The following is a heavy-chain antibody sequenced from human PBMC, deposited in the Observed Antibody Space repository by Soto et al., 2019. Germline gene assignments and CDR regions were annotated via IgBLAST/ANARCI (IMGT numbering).Heavy chain of an antibody. V-gene: IGHV3-30*04. D-gene: IGHD2-15*01. CDR3: AKTGCNGGSCFSWFDP. CDR2: ILKDGKSK. CDR1: GFILSDFA. J-gene: IGHJ5*02. Sequence: QVQLVETGGGVVQPGGSLRLSCAASGFILSDFALHWVRQAPGRGLVWVAVILKDGKSKYYADSVRGRFTISSDTSKDTIFLQLTSLRLDDAAVYYCAKTGCNGGSCFSWFDPWGQGTPVIVSS.